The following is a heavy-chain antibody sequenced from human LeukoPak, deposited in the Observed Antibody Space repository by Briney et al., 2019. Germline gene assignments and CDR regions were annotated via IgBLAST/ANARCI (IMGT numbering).Heavy chain of an antibody. CDR1: GFTFSSYG. V-gene: IGHV3-30*18. J-gene: IGHJ4*02. D-gene: IGHD1-1*01. CDR3: AKTTGTRRAYYFDY. Sequence: GRSLRLSCAASGFTFSSYGMHWVRQAPGKGLEWVAVISYDGSNKYYADSVKGRFTISRDNSKNTLYLQMNSLRAEDTAVYYCAKTTGTRRAYYFDYWGQGTLVTVSS. CDR2: ISYDGSNK.